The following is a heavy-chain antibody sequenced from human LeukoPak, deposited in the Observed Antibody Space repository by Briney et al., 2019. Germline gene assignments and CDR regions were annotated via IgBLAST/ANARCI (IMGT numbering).Heavy chain of an antibody. CDR1: GFTFSSYW. D-gene: IGHD6-19*01. Sequence: GGSLRLSCAASGFTFSSYWMSWVRQAPGKGLEWVANIKQDGSEKYYVDSVKGRFTISRDNAKNSLYLQMNSLRAEDTAVYYRWKGWSGWYVNYYYYYMDVWGKGTTVTVSS. CDR2: IKQDGSEK. J-gene: IGHJ6*03. V-gene: IGHV3-7*01. CDR3: WKGWSGWYVNYYYYYMDV.